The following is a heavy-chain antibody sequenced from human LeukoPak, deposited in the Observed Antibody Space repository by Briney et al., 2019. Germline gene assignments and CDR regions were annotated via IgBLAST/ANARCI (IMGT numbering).Heavy chain of an antibody. D-gene: IGHD3-9*01. Sequence: ASVKVSCKASGGTFSSYAISWVRQAPGQGLEWMGWINPNSGGTNYAQKFQGRVTMTRDTSISTAYMELSRLRSDDTAVYYCARAYRDYDILTGYSEWGAFDIWGQGTMVTVSS. CDR2: INPNSGGT. CDR3: ARAYRDYDILTGYSEWGAFDI. J-gene: IGHJ3*02. V-gene: IGHV1-2*02. CDR1: GGTFSSYA.